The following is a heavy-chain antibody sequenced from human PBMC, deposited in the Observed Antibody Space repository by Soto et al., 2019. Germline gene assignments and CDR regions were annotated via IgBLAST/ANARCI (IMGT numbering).Heavy chain of an antibody. D-gene: IGHD4-4*01. V-gene: IGHV1-69*01. Sequence: QVQLVQSGAEVKKPGSSVEVSCKASGGTFSSYAISWVRQAPGQGLEWMGGIIPIFGTANYAQEFQGRVTITADESTSTAYMELSSLRSEDTAVYYCARETTGNAFDIWGQGTMVTVSS. CDR3: ARETTGNAFDI. J-gene: IGHJ3*02. CDR1: GGTFSSYA. CDR2: IIPIFGTA.